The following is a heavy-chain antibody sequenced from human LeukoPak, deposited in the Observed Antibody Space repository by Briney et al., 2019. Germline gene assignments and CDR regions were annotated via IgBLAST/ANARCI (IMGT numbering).Heavy chain of an antibody. V-gene: IGHV3-20*04. CDR1: GFTFDDYG. D-gene: IGHD6-13*01. J-gene: IGHJ6*03. CDR3: AKVDRGDYSSSPVPYYNYYMNV. CDR2: INWNGGST. Sequence: PGGSLRLSCAASGFTFDDYGMSWVRQAPGKGLEWVSGINWNGGSTGYADSVKGRFTISRDNAKNSLYLHMNSLRVEDTAVYYCAKVDRGDYSSSPVPYYNYYMNVWGKGTTVIVSS.